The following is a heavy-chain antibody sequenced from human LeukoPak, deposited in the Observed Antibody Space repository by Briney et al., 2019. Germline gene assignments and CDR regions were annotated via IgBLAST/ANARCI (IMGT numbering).Heavy chain of an antibody. V-gene: IGHV3-7*01. Sequence: GGSLRLSCAASGVTFSSNWMSWVRQAPGKGLEWVAGINQDGSEKYYVDSVKGRFTISRDNAKNSLYLQMNSLRAEDTAVYYCARGRGSYGYYFDYWGQGTLVTVSS. CDR3: ARGRGSYGYYFDY. CDR1: GVTFSSNW. CDR2: INQDGSEK. J-gene: IGHJ4*02. D-gene: IGHD5-18*01.